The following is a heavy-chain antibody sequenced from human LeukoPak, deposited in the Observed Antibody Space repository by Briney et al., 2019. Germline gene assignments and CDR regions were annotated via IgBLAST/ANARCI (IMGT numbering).Heavy chain of an antibody. J-gene: IGHJ5*02. CDR1: GGSFSGYF. CDR2: INYSGST. Sequence: SETLSLTCAVYGGSFSGYFWSWIRQPPGKGLEWIGEINYSGSTNSNPSLKSRVTISVDTSKNQFSLKLSSVTAADTAVYYCARARRVPRPNSFDPWGKGTLVTVSS. V-gene: IGHV4-34*01. CDR3: ARARRVPRPNSFDP.